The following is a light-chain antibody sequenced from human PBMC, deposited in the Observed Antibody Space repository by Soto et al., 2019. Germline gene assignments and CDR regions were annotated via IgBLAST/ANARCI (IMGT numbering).Light chain of an antibody. Sequence: EIVLTQSPATLSLSPGERATLPCRASQSVSSYLAWYQQKPGQAPRLLIYDASNRATGIPARFSGSGSGTDFTLTISSLEPEDFAVYYCQQRSNSPPTFGQGTKLEIK. CDR2: DAS. CDR1: QSVSSY. V-gene: IGKV3-11*01. J-gene: IGKJ2*01. CDR3: QQRSNSPPT.